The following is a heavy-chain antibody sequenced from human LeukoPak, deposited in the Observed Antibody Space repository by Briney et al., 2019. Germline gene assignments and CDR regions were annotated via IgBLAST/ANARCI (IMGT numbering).Heavy chain of an antibody. V-gene: IGHV3-21*01. Sequence: GGSLRLSCAASGFTFSSYSMNWVRQAPGKGLEWVSSISSSSSYIYYADSVKGRFTISRDNAKNSLYLQMNSLRAEDTAVYYCARGLLWFGTGYDYWGQGTLVTVSS. CDR2: ISSSSSYI. CDR3: ARGLLWFGTGYDY. CDR1: GFTFSSYS. J-gene: IGHJ4*02. D-gene: IGHD3-10*01.